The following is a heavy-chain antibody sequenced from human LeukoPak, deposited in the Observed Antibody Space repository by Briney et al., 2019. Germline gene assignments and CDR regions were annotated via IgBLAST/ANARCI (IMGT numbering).Heavy chain of an antibody. J-gene: IGHJ4*02. Sequence: GGSLRLSCAASGFTFSSYEMNWVRQAPGKGLEWVSYISSSGSTIYYADSVKGRFTISRDNAKNSLYLQMNSLRAEDTAVYYCAKIVATILPSADYWGQGTLVTVSS. D-gene: IGHD5-12*01. CDR1: GFTFSSYE. CDR2: ISSSGSTI. CDR3: AKIVATILPSADY. V-gene: IGHV3-48*03.